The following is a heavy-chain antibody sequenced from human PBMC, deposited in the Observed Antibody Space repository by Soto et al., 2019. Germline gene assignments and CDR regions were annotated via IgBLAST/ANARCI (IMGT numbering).Heavy chain of an antibody. CDR2: IKQDGSDK. CDR3: ASGHSSGWYDY. CDR1: GFTFSRYS. J-gene: IGHJ4*02. Sequence: EVQLVESGGGLVQPGGSLRLSCAASGFTFSRYSMTWVRQAPGKGLEWVANIKQDGSDKYYVDSLEGRFTISRDNAKNSLYLQMNSLRAEDTELYDGASGHSSGWYDYWGRGTLVTVSS. V-gene: IGHV3-7*01. D-gene: IGHD6-19*01.